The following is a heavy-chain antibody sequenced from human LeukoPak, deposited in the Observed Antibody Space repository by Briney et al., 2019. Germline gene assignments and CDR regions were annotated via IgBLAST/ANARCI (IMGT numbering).Heavy chain of an antibody. J-gene: IGHJ6*03. CDR1: GGTFSSYA. Sequence: ASVKVSCKASGGTFSSYAISWVRQAPGQGVEWMGGIIPIFGTANYAQKFQGRVTITADKSTSTAYMELSSLRSEDTAVYYCARVIAVVAATMGYYYMDVGGKGTTVTVSS. CDR3: ARVIAVVAATMGYYYMDV. D-gene: IGHD2-15*01. CDR2: IIPIFGTA. V-gene: IGHV1-69*06.